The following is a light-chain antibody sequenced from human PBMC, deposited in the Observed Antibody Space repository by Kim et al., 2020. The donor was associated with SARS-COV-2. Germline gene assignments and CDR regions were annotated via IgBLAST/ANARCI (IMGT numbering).Light chain of an antibody. CDR3: QQCDISPWT. Sequence: LTQSPGTLSLSPGERATLSCGARQRVVGDYVAWYQQKPGQAPRLLISAASIRATGIPARFSGSGSGTDFTLTISRLYPEDSAVYYCQQCDISPWTFGQGTKVDIK. J-gene: IGKJ1*01. CDR2: AAS. V-gene: IGKV3-20*01. CDR1: QRVVGDY.